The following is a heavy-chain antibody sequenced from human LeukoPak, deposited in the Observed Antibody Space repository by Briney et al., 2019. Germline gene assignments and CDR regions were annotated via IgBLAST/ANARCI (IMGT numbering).Heavy chain of an antibody. D-gene: IGHD3-3*01. CDR3: ARGEQFLEWLFGY. CDR2: IIPIFGTA. Sequence: AVKVSCKASGGTFSSYAISWVRQAPGQGLEWMGGIIPIFGTANYAQKFQGRVTITADESTSTAYMELSSLRSEDTAVYYCARGEQFLEWLFGYWGQGTLVTVSS. V-gene: IGHV1-69*13. J-gene: IGHJ4*02. CDR1: GGTFSSYA.